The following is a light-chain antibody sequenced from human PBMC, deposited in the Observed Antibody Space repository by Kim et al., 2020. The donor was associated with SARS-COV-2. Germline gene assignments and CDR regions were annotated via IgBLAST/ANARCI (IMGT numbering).Light chain of an antibody. CDR3: NSRDNSGHSWV. CDR1: SLRSYF. CDR2: GKN. J-gene: IGLJ3*02. V-gene: IGLV3-19*01. Sequence: SSELTQDPVVSVALGQTVRITCQGDSLRSYFASWYQQKPGQAPLLVIYGKNNRPSGIPDRFSGSSSGNTASLTITGAQAEDEADYYCNSRDNSGHSWVVG.